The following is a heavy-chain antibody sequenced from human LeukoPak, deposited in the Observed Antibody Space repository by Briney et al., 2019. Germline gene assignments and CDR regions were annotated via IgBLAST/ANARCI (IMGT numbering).Heavy chain of an antibody. Sequence: ASVKVSCKASGYTFTSYGISWVRQAPGQGLEWMGWISAYNGNTNYVQKLQGRVTMTTDTSTSTAYMELRSLRSDDTAVYYCARRSYDSSGYYYSFDPWGQGTLVTVSS. CDR1: GYTFTSYG. J-gene: IGHJ5*02. D-gene: IGHD3-22*01. V-gene: IGHV1-18*01. CDR3: ARRSYDSSGYYYSFDP. CDR2: ISAYNGNT.